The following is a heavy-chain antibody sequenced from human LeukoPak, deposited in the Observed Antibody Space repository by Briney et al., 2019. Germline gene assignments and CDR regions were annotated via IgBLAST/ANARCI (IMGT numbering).Heavy chain of an antibody. Sequence: PGGSLRLSCAASGFTFSSYGMSWVRQAPGKGLEWVSAISGSGGSTYYADSVKGRFTISRDNSKNTLYLQMNSLRAEDTAVYYCANSKVWFGELLPFDYWGQGTLVTVSS. V-gene: IGHV3-23*01. CDR2: ISGSGGST. CDR1: GFTFSSYG. D-gene: IGHD3-10*01. CDR3: ANSKVWFGELLPFDY. J-gene: IGHJ4*02.